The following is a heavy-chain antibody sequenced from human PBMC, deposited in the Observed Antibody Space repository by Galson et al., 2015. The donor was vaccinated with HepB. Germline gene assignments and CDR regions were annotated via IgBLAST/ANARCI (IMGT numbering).Heavy chain of an antibody. J-gene: IGHJ2*01. D-gene: IGHD5-18*01. CDR3: VRVAVDTTIFRGYWYFDL. Sequence: SLRLSCAASGLTFSSYTINWVRQAPGKKMEWVSYISTTGTTIYYADSVKGRFTISRDNAENSVFLQMDSLRDEDTAVYYCVRVAVDTTIFRGYWYFDLWGRGTLVTVSS. CDR2: ISTTGTTI. V-gene: IGHV3-48*02. CDR1: GLTFSSYT.